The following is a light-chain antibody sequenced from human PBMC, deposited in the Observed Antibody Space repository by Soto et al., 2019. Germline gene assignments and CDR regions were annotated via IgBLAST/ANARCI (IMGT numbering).Light chain of an antibody. V-gene: IGLV2-14*03. CDR1: SSDIGGYNY. Sequence: QSVLTQPASVSGSPGQSITISCTGTSSDIGGYNYVSWYQQHPAKAPKLMIYDVTSRPSGVSNRFSGSKSGNTASLTISGLQAEDEADYYCSSYTTSSTLYVFGTGTKLTVL. CDR2: DVT. J-gene: IGLJ1*01. CDR3: SSYTTSSTLYV.